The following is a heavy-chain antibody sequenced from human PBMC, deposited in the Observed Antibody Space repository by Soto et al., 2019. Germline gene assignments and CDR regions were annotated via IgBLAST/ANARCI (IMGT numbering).Heavy chain of an antibody. CDR3: ASRDPGTSVDY. Sequence: PSETLSLTCAVSGAPFTSNDWWTWVRQPPGRGLEWIGEIYRTGSTNYNPSLKSRVTISLDKSENQFSLKVTSLTAADTAVYYCASRDPGTSVDYWGQGTLVTVSS. J-gene: IGHJ4*02. D-gene: IGHD1-7*01. V-gene: IGHV4-4*02. CDR2: IYRTGST. CDR1: GAPFTSNDW.